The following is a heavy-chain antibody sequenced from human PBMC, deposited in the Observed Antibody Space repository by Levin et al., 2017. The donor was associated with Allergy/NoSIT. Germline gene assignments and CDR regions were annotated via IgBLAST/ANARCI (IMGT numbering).Heavy chain of an antibody. D-gene: IGHD3-10*01. CDR1: GFSLSTSGMC. J-gene: IGHJ3*02. Sequence: SGPTLVKPTQTLTLTCTFSGFSLSTSGMCVSWVRQPPGKALEWLALIDWDDDKYYSTSLKTRLTVSKDTSKSQVVLTMTDMGPVDTATYYCARSLRKSYDAFDIWGQGTMVTVSS. CDR3: ARSLRKSYDAFDI. V-gene: IGHV2-70*20. CDR2: IDWDDDK.